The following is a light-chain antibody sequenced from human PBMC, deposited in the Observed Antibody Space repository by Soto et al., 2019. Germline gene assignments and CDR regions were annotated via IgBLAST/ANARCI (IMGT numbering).Light chain of an antibody. CDR2: GAS. J-gene: IGKJ1*01. V-gene: IGKV3-20*01. CDR3: QQYGASPWT. CDR1: QSISSTY. Sequence: EIVVTQSPVTLSLSPGERATLSCRASQSISSTYLAWHQQKPGQAPRLLIYGASSRATGIPDRFSGSGSGTDFTLTISRLEPEDFAVYHCQQYGASPWTFGQGTKVDIK.